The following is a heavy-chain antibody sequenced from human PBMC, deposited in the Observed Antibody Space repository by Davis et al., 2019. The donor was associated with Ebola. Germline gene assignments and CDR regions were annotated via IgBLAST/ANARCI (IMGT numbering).Heavy chain of an antibody. Sequence: GGSLRLSCAASGFTFSSYGMHWVRQAPGKGLEWVAVISYDGSNKYYADSVKGRFSISRDNSKNILYQQMNSLRAEDTAVYYCSRDHNYYGNSGYPLFDYWGQGTLVTVYS. CDR3: SRDHNYYGNSGYPLFDY. J-gene: IGHJ4*02. V-gene: IGHV3-30*03. D-gene: IGHD3-22*01. CDR1: GFTFSSYG. CDR2: ISYDGSNK.